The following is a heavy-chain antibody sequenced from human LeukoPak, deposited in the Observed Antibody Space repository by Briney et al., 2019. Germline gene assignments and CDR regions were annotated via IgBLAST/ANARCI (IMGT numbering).Heavy chain of an antibody. Sequence: ASVKVSCKASGGTFSSYTISWVRQAPGQGLEWMGRIIPILGIANYAQKFQGRVTITADKSTSTAYMELSSLRSEGTAVYYCASTVTAAGTHHFDYWGQGTLVTVSS. CDR1: GGTFSSYT. CDR2: IIPILGIA. V-gene: IGHV1-69*02. J-gene: IGHJ4*02. D-gene: IGHD6-13*01. CDR3: ASTVTAAGTHHFDY.